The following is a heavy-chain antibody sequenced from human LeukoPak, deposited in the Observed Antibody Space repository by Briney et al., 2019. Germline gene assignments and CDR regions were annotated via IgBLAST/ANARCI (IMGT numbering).Heavy chain of an antibody. CDR1: GFTFSSYS. CDR2: ISSSSSYI. J-gene: IGHJ4*02. V-gene: IGHV3-21*01. D-gene: IGHD6-13*01. CDR3: AKTSSSWNYFDC. Sequence: PGGSLRLSCAASGFTFSSYSMNWVRQAPGKGLEWVSSISSSSSYIYYADSVKGRFTISRDNAKNSLYLQMNSLRAEDTAVYYCAKTSSSWNYFDCWGQGTLVTVSS.